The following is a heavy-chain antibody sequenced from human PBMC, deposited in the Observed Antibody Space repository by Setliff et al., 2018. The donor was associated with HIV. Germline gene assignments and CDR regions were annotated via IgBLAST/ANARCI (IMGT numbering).Heavy chain of an antibody. V-gene: IGHV1-2*02. CDR1: GYTLAGYF. CDR3: ASNKVQDYYYYMDV. J-gene: IGHJ6*03. Sequence: ASVKVSCKASGYTLAGYFMHWVRQAPGQGLEWMGWINPNSGGTNYAQKFQGRVTMTRDTSISTAYLDLSRLRSEDTAVYYCASNKVQDYYYYMDVWGKGTTVTVSS. CDR2: INPNSGGT.